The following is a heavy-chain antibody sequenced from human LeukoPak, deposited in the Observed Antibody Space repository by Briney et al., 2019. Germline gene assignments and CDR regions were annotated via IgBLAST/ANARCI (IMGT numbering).Heavy chain of an antibody. Sequence: GGSLRLSCAASGFTFSSYEMNWVRQAPGKGLEWVSYISSSGSTIYYADSVKGRFTISRDNAKNSLYLQMNSLRAEDTALYYCATGILGFYSRFENWGQGTLVTVSS. D-gene: IGHD3-3*01. J-gene: IGHJ4*02. CDR3: ATGILGFYSRFEN. V-gene: IGHV3-48*03. CDR2: ISSSGSTI. CDR1: GFTFSSYE.